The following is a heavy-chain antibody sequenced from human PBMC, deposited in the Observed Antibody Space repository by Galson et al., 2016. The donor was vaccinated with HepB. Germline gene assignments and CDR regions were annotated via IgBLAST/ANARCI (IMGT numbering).Heavy chain of an antibody. CDR2: TYYRSKWYN. J-gene: IGHJ4*02. V-gene: IGHV6-1*01. CDR1: GDSVSNNSAA. CDR3: ASQVGVGVRHFDY. Sequence: CAISGDSVSNNSAAWNWIRQSPSRGLEWLGRTYYRSKWYNDYAVSVKSRITIKPDTSKNQFSLQLSSVTPEDTAVYFCASQVGVGVRHFDYWGQGTVVTVSS. D-gene: IGHD1-26*01.